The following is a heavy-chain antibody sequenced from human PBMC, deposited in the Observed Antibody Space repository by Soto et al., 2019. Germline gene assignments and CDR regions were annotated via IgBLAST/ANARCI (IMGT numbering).Heavy chain of an antibody. CDR2: ISAYNGNT. Sequence: QVQLVQSGAEVKKPGASVKVSCKASGYTFTSYGISWVRQAPGQGLEWMGWISAYNGNTNYAQKLQGRVTMTTDTFTSTAYRELRSVRSDDTAVYYCARVIRAAAGHRRGNWFDPWGQGTLVTVSS. V-gene: IGHV1-18*01. J-gene: IGHJ5*02. CDR1: GYTFTSYG. D-gene: IGHD6-13*01. CDR3: ARVIRAAAGHRRGNWFDP.